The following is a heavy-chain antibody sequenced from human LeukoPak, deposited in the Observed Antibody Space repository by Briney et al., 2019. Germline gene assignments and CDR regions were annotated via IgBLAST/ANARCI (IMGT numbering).Heavy chain of an antibody. CDR1: GFTFSTYW. J-gene: IGHJ6*03. CDR2: INSDGSST. D-gene: IGHD6-19*01. CDR3: ARAHSSGWYNDYYYYMDV. V-gene: IGHV3-74*01. Sequence: GGSLRLSCAASGFTFSTYWMHWVRQAPGKGLVGVSRINSDGSSTTYADSVKGRFAISRDNAKNTLYLQMNSLRAEDTAVYYCARAHSSGWYNDYYYYMDVWGKGTTVTVSS.